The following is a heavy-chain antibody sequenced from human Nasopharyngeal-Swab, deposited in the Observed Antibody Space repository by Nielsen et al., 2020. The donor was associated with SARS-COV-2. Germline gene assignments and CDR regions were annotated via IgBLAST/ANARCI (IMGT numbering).Heavy chain of an antibody. D-gene: IGHD4-23*01. V-gene: IGHV3-73*01. CDR2: IRSKANSYAT. CDR1: GFTFSGSA. J-gene: IGHJ6*03. Sequence: GGSLRLSCEASGFTFSGSAMHWVRQASGKGLEWVGRIRSKANSYATAYAASVKGRFTISRDDSKNTAYLQMNSLKTEDTAVYYCTRPLGATVVTALTGYYYYMDVWGKGTTVTVSS. CDR3: TRPLGATVVTALTGYYYYMDV.